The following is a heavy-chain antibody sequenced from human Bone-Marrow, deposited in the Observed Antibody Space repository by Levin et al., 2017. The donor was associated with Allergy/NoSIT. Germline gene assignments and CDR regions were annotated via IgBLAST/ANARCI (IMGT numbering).Heavy chain of an antibody. CDR1: GASISNYH. J-gene: IGHJ3*02. D-gene: IGHD1-26*01. Sequence: PSETLSLTCSVSGASISNYHWNWIRQPAGETLEWIGRFSNSGTTDYKPSLKNRVTVSLDSSRKQLFLRLSSVTAADTAIYYCARDPPDGKAAFDIWSQGTLVTVSS. CDR3: ARDPPDGKAAFDI. V-gene: IGHV4-4*07. CDR2: FSNSGTT.